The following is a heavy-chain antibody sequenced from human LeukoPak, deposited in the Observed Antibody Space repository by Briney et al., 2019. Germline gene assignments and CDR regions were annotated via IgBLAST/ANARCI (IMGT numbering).Heavy chain of an antibody. CDR3: ARDHGRSYNYGSDALDI. CDR2: IYYSGST. CDR1: GGSIKGGGFF. J-gene: IGHJ3*02. D-gene: IGHD5-18*01. V-gene: IGHV4-31*03. Sequence: SETLSLTCSVSGGSIKGGGFFWNWVRQHPGEGLEWIGHIYYSGSTSYNPSVKSRVTISVDTSKNQFSLKLTSVTAADTAMYYCARDHGRSYNYGSDALDIWGQGTLVIVSA.